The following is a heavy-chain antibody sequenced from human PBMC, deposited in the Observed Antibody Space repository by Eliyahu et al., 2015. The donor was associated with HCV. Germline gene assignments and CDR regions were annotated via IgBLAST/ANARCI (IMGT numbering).Heavy chain of an antibody. D-gene: IGHD5-24*01. V-gene: IGHV1-69*01. J-gene: IGHJ3*02. CDR1: GGTFSSYA. CDR2: IIPIFGTA. Sequence: EVKKPGSSVKVSCKASGGTFSSYAISWVRQAPGQGLEWMGGIIPIFGTANYAQKFQGRVTITADESTSTAYMELSSLRSEDTAVYYCAREVEMATHPAFDIWGQGTMVTVSS. CDR3: AREVEMATHPAFDI.